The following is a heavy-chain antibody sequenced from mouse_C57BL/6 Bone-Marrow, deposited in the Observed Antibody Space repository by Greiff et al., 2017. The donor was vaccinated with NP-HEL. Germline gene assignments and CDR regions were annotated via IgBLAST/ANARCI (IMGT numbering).Heavy chain of an antibody. CDR3: ARYGSSYVGYFDV. CDR2: IYPRSGNT. V-gene: IGHV1-81*01. D-gene: IGHD1-1*01. Sequence: QVQLKESGAELARPGASVKLSCKASGYTFTSYGISWVKQRTGQGLEWIGEIYPRSGNTYYNEKFKGKATLTADKSSSTAYMELRSLTSEDSAVYFCARYGSSYVGYFDVWGTGTTVTVSS. CDR1: GYTFTSYG. J-gene: IGHJ1*03.